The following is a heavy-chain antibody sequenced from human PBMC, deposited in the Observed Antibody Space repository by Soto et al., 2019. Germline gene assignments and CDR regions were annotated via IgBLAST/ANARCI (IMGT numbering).Heavy chain of an antibody. Sequence: ASVKVSCKASGYTFTSYDINWVRQATGQGLEWMGWMNPNSGNTLYAQKFQGRVTMTRNTSISTAYMELSSLRSEDTAVYYCSRVETHRGGACTPCGQGTLVTLSS. CDR3: SRVETHRGGACTP. J-gene: IGHJ5*02. CDR1: GYTFTSYD. D-gene: IGHD2-21*02. V-gene: IGHV1-8*01. CDR2: MNPNSGNT.